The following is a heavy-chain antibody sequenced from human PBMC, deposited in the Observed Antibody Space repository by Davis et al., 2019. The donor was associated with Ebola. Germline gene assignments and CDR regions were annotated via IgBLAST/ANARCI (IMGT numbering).Heavy chain of an antibody. Sequence: PGGSLRLSCAASGFTFGSYHMNWVRQAPGKGLEWVSFISSSSRDIYYADSVMGRFTISRDNAKNSLFLQMNSLRADDTAVYYCVRVDQQLLPPASWFDPWGPGTLVTVSS. CDR1: GFTFGSYH. V-gene: IGHV3-21*01. J-gene: IGHJ5*02. D-gene: IGHD1-1*01. CDR3: VRVDQQLLPPASWFDP. CDR2: ISSSSRDI.